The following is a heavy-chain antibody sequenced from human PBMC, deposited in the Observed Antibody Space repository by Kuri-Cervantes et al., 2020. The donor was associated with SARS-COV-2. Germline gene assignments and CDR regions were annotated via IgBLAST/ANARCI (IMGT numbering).Heavy chain of an antibody. J-gene: IGHJ4*02. Sequence: GESLKISSAASGFTFSSYGMHWVRQAPGKGLEWVAFIRYDGSNKYYGDSVKGRFTVSRDVSEKTLYLQMNSLRAEDTAVYYCAKTGHGNYYGYFDYWGQGTLVTVSS. CDR2: IRYDGSNK. D-gene: IGHD4-11*01. CDR1: GFTFSSYG. CDR3: AKTGHGNYYGYFDY. V-gene: IGHV3-30*02.